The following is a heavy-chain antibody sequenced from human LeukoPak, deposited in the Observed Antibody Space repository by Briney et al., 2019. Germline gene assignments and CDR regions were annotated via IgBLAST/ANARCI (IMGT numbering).Heavy chain of an antibody. CDR1: GGSISSGGYY. J-gene: IGHJ4*02. CDR2: INHSGST. D-gene: IGHD3-16*02. CDR3: ARLRLGELSLSYYFDY. V-gene: IGHV4-30-2*01. Sequence: PSQTLSLTCTVSGGSISSGGYYWSWIRQPPGKGLEWIGEINHSGSTNYNPSLKSRVTISVDTSKNQFSLKLSSVTAADTAVYYCARLRLGELSLSYYFDYWGQGTLVTVSS.